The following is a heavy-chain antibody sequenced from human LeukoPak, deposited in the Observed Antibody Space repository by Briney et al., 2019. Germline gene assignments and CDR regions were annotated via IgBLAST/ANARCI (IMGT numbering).Heavy chain of an antibody. CDR1: GFTFSSYS. D-gene: IGHD2-15*01. CDR3: ARDLGGFYRVPDAFDI. CDR2: ISSSSSTI. Sequence: PGGSLRLSCAASGFTFSSYSMNWVRQAPGKGLEWVSYISSSSSTIYYADSVKGRFTISRDNAKNSLYLQMSSLRAEDTAIYYCARDLGGFYRVPDAFDIWGQGTMVTVSS. J-gene: IGHJ3*02. V-gene: IGHV3-48*04.